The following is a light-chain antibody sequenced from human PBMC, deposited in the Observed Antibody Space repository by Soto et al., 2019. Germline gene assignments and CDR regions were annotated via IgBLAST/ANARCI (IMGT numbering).Light chain of an antibody. Sequence: EIVMTQSPATLSGSPGGRATLSCRASQSVSRNLAWYQQRPGQAPRLLVYGASTRATGIPARFSGSGSGTALTLTIAGLQSEDFAVYFCQQYNEWPLFTFGPGTRVDL. CDR3: QQYNEWPLFT. CDR2: GAS. V-gene: IGKV3-15*01. J-gene: IGKJ3*01. CDR1: QSVSRN.